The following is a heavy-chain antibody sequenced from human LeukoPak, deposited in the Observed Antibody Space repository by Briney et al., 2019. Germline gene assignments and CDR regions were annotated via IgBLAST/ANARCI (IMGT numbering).Heavy chain of an antibody. CDR1: GFTFSSYA. V-gene: IGHV3-48*01. CDR2: ISSSSSTI. D-gene: IGHD3-10*01. Sequence: GGSLRLSCAASGFTFSSYAMSWVRQAPGKGLEWVSYISSSSSTIYYADSVKGRFTISRDNAKNSLYLQMNSLRAEDTAVYYCAREQGVISVRGRYFDYWGQGTLVTVSS. CDR3: AREQGVISVRGRYFDY. J-gene: IGHJ4*02.